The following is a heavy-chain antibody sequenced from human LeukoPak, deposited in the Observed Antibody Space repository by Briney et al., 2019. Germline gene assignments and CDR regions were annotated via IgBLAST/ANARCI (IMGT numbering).Heavy chain of an antibody. J-gene: IGHJ5*02. D-gene: IGHD6-6*01. Sequence: GGSLRLSCAASGFTFSSYSMNWVRQAPGKGLEWVSSISSSSSYVYYADSAKGRFTISRDNAKNSLYLQMNSLRAEDTAVYYCARLNTLPYSSSSGWFDPWGQGTLVTVSS. V-gene: IGHV3-21*01. CDR1: GFTFSSYS. CDR3: ARLNTLPYSSSSGWFDP. CDR2: ISSSSSYV.